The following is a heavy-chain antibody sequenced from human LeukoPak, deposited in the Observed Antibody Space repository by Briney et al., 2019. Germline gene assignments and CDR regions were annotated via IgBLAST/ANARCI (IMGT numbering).Heavy chain of an antibody. CDR3: ALYYYGSGSYLTDY. D-gene: IGHD3-10*01. CDR2: INHSGST. Sequence: PSETLSLTCAVYGGSFSGYYWSWIRQPPGKGLEWIGEINHSGSTNYNPSLKSRVTISVDTSKNQFSLKLSSVTAADTAVYYCALYYYGSGSYLTDYWGQGTLVTVSS. J-gene: IGHJ4*02. CDR1: GGSFSGYY. V-gene: IGHV4-34*01.